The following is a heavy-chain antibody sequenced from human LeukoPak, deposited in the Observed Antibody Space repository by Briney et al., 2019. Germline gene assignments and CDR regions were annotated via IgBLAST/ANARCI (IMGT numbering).Heavy chain of an antibody. Sequence: GASVTVSCKASGYTFTGYYMHWVRQAPGQGLEWMGCISAHNGDTNYAQQFQGRVTMTTDTSTSTIYMELRSLRYDDTAVYYCAREVREEMAPEVETDAFDIWGQGTMVTVSS. CDR1: GYTFTGYY. V-gene: IGHV1-18*04. CDR3: AREVREEMAPEVETDAFDI. CDR2: ISAHNGDT. D-gene: IGHD5-24*01. J-gene: IGHJ3*02.